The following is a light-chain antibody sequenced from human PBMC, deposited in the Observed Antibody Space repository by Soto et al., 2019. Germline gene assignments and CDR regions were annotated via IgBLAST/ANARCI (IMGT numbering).Light chain of an antibody. V-gene: IGKV1-5*03. Sequence: DIQMTQSPSTLSASVGDRVTISCRASQSISSWLAWYQQKPGKAPKLLMYKASTLQSGVPSRFSGSGSGTEFTLTISSLQPEDVATYYCQKYKSAPYTFGPGTKVDIK. CDR1: QSISSW. CDR2: KAS. J-gene: IGKJ3*01. CDR3: QKYKSAPYT.